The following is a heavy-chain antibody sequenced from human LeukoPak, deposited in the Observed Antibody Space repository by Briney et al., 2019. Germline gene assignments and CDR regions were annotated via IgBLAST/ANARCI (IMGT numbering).Heavy chain of an antibody. CDR2: IIPIFGTA. J-gene: IGHJ4*02. CDR1: GGTFISYA. V-gene: IGHV1-69*13. CDR3: ARDYYDSSGYYLIFDY. D-gene: IGHD3-22*01. Sequence: SVKVSCKASGGTFISYAISWVRQAPGQGLEWMGGIIPIFGTANYAQKFQGRVTITADESTSTAYMELSSLRSEDTAVYYCARDYYDSSGYYLIFDYWGQGTLVTVSS.